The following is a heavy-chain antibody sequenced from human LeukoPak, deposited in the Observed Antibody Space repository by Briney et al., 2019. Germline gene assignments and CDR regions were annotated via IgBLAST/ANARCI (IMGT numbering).Heavy chain of an antibody. J-gene: IGHJ4*02. CDR2: INHSGCT. D-gene: IGHD2-15*01. CDR1: GGSFSGYY. Sequence: PSETLSLTCAVYGGSFSGYYWSWIRQPPGKGLEWIGEINHSGCTNYNPSLKSRVTISVDTSKNQFSLKLSSVTAADTAVYYCASGYCSGGSCYSVNYYFDYWGQGTLVTVSS. V-gene: IGHV4-34*01. CDR3: ASGYCSGGSCYSVNYYFDY.